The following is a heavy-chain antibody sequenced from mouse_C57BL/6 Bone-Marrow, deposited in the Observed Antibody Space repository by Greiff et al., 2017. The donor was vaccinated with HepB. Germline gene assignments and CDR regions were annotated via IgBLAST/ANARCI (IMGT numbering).Heavy chain of an antibody. J-gene: IGHJ2*01. D-gene: IGHD2-1*01. V-gene: IGHV1-82*01. CDR1: GYAFSSSW. CDR2: IYPGDGDT. Sequence: QVQLQQSGPELVKPGASVKISCKASGYAFSSSWMNWVKQRPGKGLEWIGRIYPGDGDTNYNGKFKGKATLTADKSSSTAYMQLSRLTSEDSAVYFCAREGNYCYYFDYWGQGTTLTVSS. CDR3: AREGNYCYYFDY.